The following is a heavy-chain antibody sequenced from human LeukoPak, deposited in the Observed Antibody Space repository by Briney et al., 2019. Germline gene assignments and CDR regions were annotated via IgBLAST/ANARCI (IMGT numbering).Heavy chain of an antibody. V-gene: IGHV3-21*04. J-gene: IGHJ3*02. D-gene: IGHD3-3*01. Sequence: PGGSLRLSCAASGFTFSTYSMNWVRQAPGKGLEWVSSISSSSSYIYYADSVKGRFTISRDNSKNTLYLQMNSLRAEDTAVYYCAKDRVLPHYDFWSGTESRTNAFDIWGQGTMVTVSS. CDR2: ISSSSSYI. CDR3: AKDRVLPHYDFWSGTESRTNAFDI. CDR1: GFTFSTYS.